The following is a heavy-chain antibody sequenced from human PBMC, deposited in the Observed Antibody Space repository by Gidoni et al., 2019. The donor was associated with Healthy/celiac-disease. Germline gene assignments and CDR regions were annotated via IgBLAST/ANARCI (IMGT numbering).Heavy chain of an antibody. CDR3: ARLVENPYCSGGSCYSLYGAFDI. D-gene: IGHD2-15*01. J-gene: IGHJ3*02. Sequence: QLQLQESGPGLVKPSETLSLTCTVSGGSISSSSYYWGWIRQPPGKGLEWIGSIYYSGSTYYNPSLKSRVTISVDTSKNQFSLKLSSVTAADTAVYYCARLVENPYCSGGSCYSLYGAFDIWGQGTMVTVSS. CDR1: GGSISSSSYY. V-gene: IGHV4-39*01. CDR2: IYYSGST.